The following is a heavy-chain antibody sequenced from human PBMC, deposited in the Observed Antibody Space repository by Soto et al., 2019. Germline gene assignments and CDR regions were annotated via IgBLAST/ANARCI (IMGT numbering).Heavy chain of an antibody. Sequence: GGSLRLSCAASGFSFSSYSMSWVRQAPGKGLEWVANIKPDGSEKYYVDSVKGRFTISRDNAKNSLYLQMNSLTAEDTAVFYCATDRDISSCYRYWGQGSLVTVSS. D-gene: IGHD6-13*01. V-gene: IGHV3-7*01. CDR3: ATDRDISSCYRY. CDR2: IKPDGSEK. J-gene: IGHJ4*02. CDR1: GFSFSSYS.